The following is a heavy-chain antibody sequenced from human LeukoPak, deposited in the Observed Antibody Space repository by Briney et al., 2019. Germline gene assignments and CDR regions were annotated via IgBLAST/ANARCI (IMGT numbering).Heavy chain of an antibody. J-gene: IGHJ4*02. CDR2: MNTLSGNP. CDR1: GYTFTSYD. D-gene: IGHD3-22*01. Sequence: ASVKVSCKASGYTFTSYDINWVRQAPGQGLEWMGGMNTLSGNPTYAQDFTGRFVFSVNTSVSTAYLQISSLKAEDTAMYYCATSTNYFDSSGNYARGDYWGQGTLVTVSS. V-gene: IGHV7-4-1*02. CDR3: ATSTNYFDSSGNYARGDY.